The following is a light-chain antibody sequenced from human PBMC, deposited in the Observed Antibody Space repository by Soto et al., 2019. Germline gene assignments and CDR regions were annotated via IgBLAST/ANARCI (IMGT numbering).Light chain of an antibody. CDR3: QQYDNWPPCT. CDR2: GAS. V-gene: IGKV3-15*01. J-gene: IGKJ2*02. Sequence: EIVMTQSPATLSVSPGERATHSCRASQSVSSNLAWYQQKPGQAPRLLIYGASTRATGIPARFSGSGSGTDFTLTISSLQSEDFAVYYCQQYDNWPPCTFGRGTQLEIK. CDR1: QSVSSN.